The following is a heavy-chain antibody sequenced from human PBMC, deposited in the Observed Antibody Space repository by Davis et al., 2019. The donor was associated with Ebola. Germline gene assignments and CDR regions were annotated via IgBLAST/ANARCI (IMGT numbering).Heavy chain of an antibody. Sequence: MHGESLKISCAASGFTFSSYSMNWVRQAPGKGLEWVSSISSSSSYIYYADSVKGRFTISRDNAKNSLYLQMNSLRAEDTAVYYCARVGDRRAFDIWGQGKMVTVSS. CDR3: ARVGDRRAFDI. CDR1: GFTFSSYS. V-gene: IGHV3-21*01. CDR2: ISSSSSYI. D-gene: IGHD3-16*01. J-gene: IGHJ3*02.